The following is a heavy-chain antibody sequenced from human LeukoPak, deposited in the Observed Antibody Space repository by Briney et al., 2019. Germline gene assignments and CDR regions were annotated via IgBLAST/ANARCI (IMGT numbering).Heavy chain of an antibody. J-gene: IGHJ4*02. CDR2: IRYDGSNK. Sequence: GGSLRLSCAASGFTFSSYGMHWVRQAPGKGLEWVAFIRYDGSNKYYADSVKGRFTISRDNSKNTLYLQTNSLRAEDTAVYYCAKDQVSGVGEAFDYWGQGTLVTVSS. V-gene: IGHV3-30*02. D-gene: IGHD3-10*01. CDR1: GFTFSSYG. CDR3: AKDQVSGVGEAFDY.